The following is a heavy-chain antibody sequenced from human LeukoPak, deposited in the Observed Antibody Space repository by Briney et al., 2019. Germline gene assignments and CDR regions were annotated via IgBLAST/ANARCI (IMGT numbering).Heavy chain of an antibody. V-gene: IGHV4-34*01. CDR1: GGSFSGYY. D-gene: IGHD1-1*01. CDR2: INHSGST. CDR3: ARLRTDWYFDL. J-gene: IGHJ2*01. Sequence: SETLSLTCAVYGGSFSGYYWSWIRQPPGKGLEWIGEINHSGSTNYNPSLKSRVTISVDTSKNQFSLKLSSVTAADTAVYYCARLRTDWYFDLWGRGTLVTVSS.